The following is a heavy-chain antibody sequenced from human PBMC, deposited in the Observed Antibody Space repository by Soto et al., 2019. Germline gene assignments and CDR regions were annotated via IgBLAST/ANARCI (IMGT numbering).Heavy chain of an antibody. Sequence: GGSLTLSCAASGFAFSEYAMNWLRQAPGKGLEWVSVISGTRRITYYADSVKGRFTISRDNSKNTVYLHMHSLRADDTAVYYCAREVASYDRSGFFDYWGQGALVTVSS. CDR1: GFAFSEYA. D-gene: IGHD3-22*01. CDR2: ISGTRRIT. V-gene: IGHV3-23*01. CDR3: AREVASYDRSGFFDY. J-gene: IGHJ4*02.